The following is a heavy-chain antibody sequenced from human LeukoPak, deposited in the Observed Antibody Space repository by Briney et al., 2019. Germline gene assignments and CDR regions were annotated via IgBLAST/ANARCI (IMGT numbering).Heavy chain of an antibody. CDR2: SHYSGET. J-gene: IGHJ3*02. D-gene: IGHD1-14*01. CDR3: ARQPGGTAAFDI. Sequence: SETLSLTCTVSGASITDYYWSWVRQPPGKGLEWIAYSHYSGETKYNPSLKSRITISVDTSKNQFSLKLSSVTAADTAVYFCARQPGGTAAFDIWGQGTTVTVSA. CDR1: GASITDYY. V-gene: IGHV4-59*08.